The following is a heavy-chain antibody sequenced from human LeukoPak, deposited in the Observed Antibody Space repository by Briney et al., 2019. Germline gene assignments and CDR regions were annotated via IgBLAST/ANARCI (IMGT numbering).Heavy chain of an antibody. CDR3: TRELSGSQDS. D-gene: IGHD3-22*01. V-gene: IGHV4-34*01. Sequence: SETLSLTCAVYGGSFSGYYWSWIRQPPGKGLEWIGEINHSGSTNYNPSLKSRVTISVDTSKNQFSLNLTSVTAADTAVYYCTRELSGSQDSWGQGTLVTVSS. CDR2: INHSGST. CDR1: GGSFSGYY. J-gene: IGHJ4*02.